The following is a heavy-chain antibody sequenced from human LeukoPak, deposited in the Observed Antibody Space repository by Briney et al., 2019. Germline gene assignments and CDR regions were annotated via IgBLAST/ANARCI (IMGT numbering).Heavy chain of an antibody. V-gene: IGHV1-2*02. CDR3: ARAQITTMGEAFDI. CDR1: GYTFTGYY. Sequence: GASVKVSCKASGYTFTGYYMHWVRQAPGQGLEWMGWINPNSGGTNYAQKFQGRVTMTRDTSISTAYMELSRLRSDDTAVYYCARAQITTMGEAFDIWGQGTMVTVSS. CDR2: INPNSGGT. D-gene: IGHD3-22*01. J-gene: IGHJ3*02.